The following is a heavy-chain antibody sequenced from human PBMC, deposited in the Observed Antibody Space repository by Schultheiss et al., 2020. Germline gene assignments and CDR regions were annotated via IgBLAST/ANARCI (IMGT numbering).Heavy chain of an antibody. D-gene: IGHD3-3*01. CDR2: ISGSGGST. J-gene: IGHJ6*02. Sequence: GGSLRLSGAASGFTFSSYAMSWVRQAPGKGLEWVSAISGSGGSTYYADSVKGRFTISRDNSKNTLYLQMNSLRAEDTAVYYCAKTHPSNTYDFWSGYYTDVDVWGQGTTVTVSS. CDR1: GFTFSSYA. V-gene: IGHV3-23*01. CDR3: AKTHPSNTYDFWSGYYTDVDV.